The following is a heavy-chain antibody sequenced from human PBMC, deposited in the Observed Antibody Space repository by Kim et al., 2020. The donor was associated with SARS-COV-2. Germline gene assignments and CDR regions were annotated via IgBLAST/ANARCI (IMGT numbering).Heavy chain of an antibody. CDR1: GGTFSSYA. CDR2: IIPIFGTA. Sequence: SVKVSCKASGGTFSSYAISWVRQAPGQGLEWMGGIIPIFGTANYAQKFQGRVTITADKSTSTAYMELSSLRSEDTAVYYCARGIFKDGAGPYGMDVWGQGTTVTVSS. V-gene: IGHV1-69*06. J-gene: IGHJ6*02. CDR3: ARGIFKDGAGPYGMDV.